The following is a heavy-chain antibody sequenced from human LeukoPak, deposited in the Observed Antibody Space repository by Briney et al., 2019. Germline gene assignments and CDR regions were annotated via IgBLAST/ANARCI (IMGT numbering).Heavy chain of an antibody. CDR2: IYYSGNT. Sequence: SETLSLTCTVSGGSISSSSYYWGWIRQPPGKGLEWIGSIYYSGNTYYNPSLKSRVIISVDTSKNQFSLKLSSVTAADTAVYYCARRLWYFDYCGHGTLVTVSS. J-gene: IGHJ4*01. CDR1: GGSISSSSYY. CDR3: ARRLWYFDY. V-gene: IGHV4-39*01. D-gene: IGHD2-21*01.